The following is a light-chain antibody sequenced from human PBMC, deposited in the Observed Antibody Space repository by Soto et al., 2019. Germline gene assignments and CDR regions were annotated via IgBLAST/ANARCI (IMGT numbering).Light chain of an antibody. CDR1: QAVNTR. V-gene: IGKV3-11*01. CDR3: HQRQSWPRT. Sequence: EIVLTQSRATLSSFPGYRVTLSCRASQAVNTRLAWYQHKPGQAPRLIIYLNSNRAAGIPDRFSGSGSETDLNLTISEVEPEDFAVYYCHQRQSWPRTCGQGTKVDIK. J-gene: IGKJ1*01. CDR2: LNS.